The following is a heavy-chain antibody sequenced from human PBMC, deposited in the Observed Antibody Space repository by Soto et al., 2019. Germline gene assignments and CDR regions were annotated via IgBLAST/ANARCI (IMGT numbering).Heavy chain of an antibody. CDR2: IYTSGST. CDR3: ARVGGYCSGGSCYSYYYYYGMDV. Sequence: SETLSLTCTVSGGSISSYYWSWIRQPAGKGLEWIGRIYTSGSTNYNPSLKSRVTMSVDTSKNQFSLKLSSVTAADTAVYYCARVGGYCSGGSCYSYYYYYGMDVWGQGATVTVSS. J-gene: IGHJ6*02. CDR1: GGSISSYY. V-gene: IGHV4-4*07. D-gene: IGHD2-15*01.